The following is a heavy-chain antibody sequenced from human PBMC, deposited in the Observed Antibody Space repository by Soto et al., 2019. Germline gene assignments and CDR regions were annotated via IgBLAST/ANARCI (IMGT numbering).Heavy chain of an antibody. CDR1: GCSFGDYA. Sequence: EVQVVESGGALVKPGRSLRLSCTTSGCSFGDYAMSWFRQAPVNGLEWVGFIRNRDYGGTTQYAASVKGRFTISRDDSKSIAFLQMYSLKTEDTAVYYCARVGSASLIVVVIADQWGQGTQVTVSS. CDR2: IRNRDYGGTT. J-gene: IGHJ4*02. D-gene: IGHD2-15*01. CDR3: ARVGSASLIVVVIADQ. V-gene: IGHV3-49*05.